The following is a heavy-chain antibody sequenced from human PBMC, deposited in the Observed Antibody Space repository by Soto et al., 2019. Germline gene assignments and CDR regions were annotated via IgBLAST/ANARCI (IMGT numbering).Heavy chain of an antibody. CDR2: ISYDGSNK. Sequence: GGSLRLSCTASGFTFSSYAMHWVRQAPGKGLEWVAVISYDGSNKYYADSVKGRFTISRDNSKNTLYLQMNSLRAEDTAVYYCARFCISTSCYASFDYWGQGTLVTVSS. CDR3: ARFCISTSCYASFDY. J-gene: IGHJ4*02. V-gene: IGHV3-30-3*01. CDR1: GFTFSSYA. D-gene: IGHD2-2*01.